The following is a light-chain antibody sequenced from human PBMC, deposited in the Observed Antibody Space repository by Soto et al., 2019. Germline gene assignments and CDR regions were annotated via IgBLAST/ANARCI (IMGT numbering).Light chain of an antibody. CDR2: DAS. J-gene: IGKJ1*01. CDR1: QSISSC. Sequence: DIQMTQSPSTLSASVGDRVTITCRASQSISSCLAWYQQKPGKAPKLLIYDASSLESGVPSRFSGSGSGTESTLTVSSLQPDDFATYYCQQYNSYSVTFGQGTKVEIK. V-gene: IGKV1-5*01. CDR3: QQYNSYSVT.